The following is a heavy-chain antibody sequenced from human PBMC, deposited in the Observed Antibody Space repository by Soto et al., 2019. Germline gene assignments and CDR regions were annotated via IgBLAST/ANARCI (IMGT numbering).Heavy chain of an antibody. CDR3: ARAYGKNPNDAFDI. Sequence: QVQLVESGGGVVQPGWSLRLSCAASGFTFSSYGMHWVRQAPGKGLEWVAVIWYDGSNKYYADSVKGRFTISRDNSKNTLYLQMNSLRAEDTAVYYCARAYGKNPNDAFDIWGQGTMVTVSS. CDR1: GFTFSSYG. CDR2: IWYDGSNK. V-gene: IGHV3-33*01. D-gene: IGHD4-17*01. J-gene: IGHJ3*02.